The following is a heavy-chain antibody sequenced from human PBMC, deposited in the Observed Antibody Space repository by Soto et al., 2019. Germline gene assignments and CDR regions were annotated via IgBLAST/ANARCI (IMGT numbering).Heavy chain of an antibody. CDR1: GGSIGSYY. Sequence: SETLSLTCTVSGGSIGSYYWSWIRQPPGKGLEWIGYIYYSGSTNYNPSLKSRVTISVDTSKNQFSLKLSSVTAADTAVYYCARAGYGYSFDYWGQGTLVTVSS. J-gene: IGHJ4*02. D-gene: IGHD5-18*01. CDR3: ARAGYGYSFDY. CDR2: IYYSGST. V-gene: IGHV4-59*01.